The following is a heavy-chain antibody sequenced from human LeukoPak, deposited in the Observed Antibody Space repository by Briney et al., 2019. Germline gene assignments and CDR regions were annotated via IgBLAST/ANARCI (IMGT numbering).Heavy chain of an antibody. Sequence: GGSLRLSCEASGFXFNIYWINWVRQAPGKGLEWVAHIQQGGGVTHYGDSVKGRFTISRDNARNSLYLQMNDLRAEDTAVYYCARDCCASGSHDSWGQGTLVTVSS. J-gene: IGHJ4*02. CDR1: GFXFNIYW. D-gene: IGHD3-10*01. V-gene: IGHV3-7*04. CDR2: IQQGGGVT. CDR3: ARDCCASGSHDS.